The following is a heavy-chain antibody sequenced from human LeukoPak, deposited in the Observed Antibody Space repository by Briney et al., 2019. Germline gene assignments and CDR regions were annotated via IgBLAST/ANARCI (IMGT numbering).Heavy chain of an antibody. V-gene: IGHV3-23*01. J-gene: IGHJ4*02. D-gene: IGHD6-13*01. CDR3: AKVFGDGSSWYEGRYFDD. Sequence: PGGSLRLSCAASGFTFSSYAMSWVRQAPGKGLEWVSAISGSGGSTYYADSVKGRFTISRDNSKNTLYLQMNSLRAEDTAVYYCAKVFGDGSSWYEGRYFDDWGQGSLVTVSS. CDR2: ISGSGGST. CDR1: GFTFSSYA.